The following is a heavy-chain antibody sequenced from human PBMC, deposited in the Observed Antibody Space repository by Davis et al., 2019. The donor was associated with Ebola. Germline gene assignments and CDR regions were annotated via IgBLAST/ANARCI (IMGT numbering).Heavy chain of an antibody. J-gene: IGHJ6*02. CDR3: AREVYYYYYGMDV. CDR2: IIPIFGTA. V-gene: IGHV1-69*06. CDR1: GGTFSSYA. Sequence: SVKVSCKASGGTFSSYAISWVRQAPGQGLEWMGGIIPIFGTANYAQKFQGRVTITADKSTSTAYMELSSLRSEDTAVYYCAREVYYYYYGMDVWGQGTTVTVSS.